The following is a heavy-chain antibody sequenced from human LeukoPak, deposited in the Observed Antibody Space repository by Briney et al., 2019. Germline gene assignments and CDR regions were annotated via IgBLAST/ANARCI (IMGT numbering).Heavy chain of an antibody. V-gene: IGHV1-8*03. D-gene: IGHD6-13*01. CDR1: GYTFTSYD. CDR2: MNPNSGNT. CDR3: ARASWFPAGRVVNWFDP. J-gene: IGHJ5*02. Sequence: ASVKVSCKASGYTFTSYDINWVRQATGQGLEWMGWMNPNSGNTGYAQKFQGRVTITRNTSISTAYMELSSLRSEDTAVYYCARASWFPAGRVVNWFDPWGQGTLVTVSS.